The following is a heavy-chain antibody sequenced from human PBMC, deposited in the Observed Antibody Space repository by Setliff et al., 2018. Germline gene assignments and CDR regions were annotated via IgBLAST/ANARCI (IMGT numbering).Heavy chain of an antibody. V-gene: IGHV3-74*01. CDR1: GFTFTSYW. CDR2: INHDGSST. Sequence: GGSLRLSCAASGFTFTSYWMHWVRQAPGKGLVWVSRINHDGSSTTYADSVKGRFTISRDNAKNSLYLQMNSLRGEDTAVYYCARDGGEYWGQGTLVTVSS. CDR3: ARDGGEY. J-gene: IGHJ4*02. D-gene: IGHD3-16*01.